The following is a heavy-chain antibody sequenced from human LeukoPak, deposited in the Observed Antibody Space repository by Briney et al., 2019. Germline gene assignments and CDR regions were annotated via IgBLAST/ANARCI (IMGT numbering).Heavy chain of an antibody. Sequence: GGSLRLSCAASGFTFSSYGMHWVRQAPGKGLEWVAFIRYDGSNKYYADSVKGRFTISRDNSKNTLYLQMNSLRAEDTAVYYCAVESGYYIYAFDIWGQGTMVIVSS. D-gene: IGHD3-3*01. CDR2: IRYDGSNK. V-gene: IGHV3-30*02. CDR1: GFTFSSYG. J-gene: IGHJ3*02. CDR3: AVESGYYIYAFDI.